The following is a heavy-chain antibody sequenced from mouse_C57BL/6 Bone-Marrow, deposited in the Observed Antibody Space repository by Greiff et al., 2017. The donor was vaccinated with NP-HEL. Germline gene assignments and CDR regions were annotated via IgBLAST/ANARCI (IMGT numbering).Heavy chain of an antibody. Sequence: QVQLQQSGAELVRPGTSVKMSCKASGYTFTNYWIGWAKQRPGHGLEWIGDIYPGGGYTNYNEKFKGKATLTADKSSSTAYMQFSSLTSEDSAIYYCARKRAYYSPMDYWGQGTSVTVSS. CDR3: ARKRAYYSPMDY. V-gene: IGHV1-63*01. CDR1: GYTFTNYW. J-gene: IGHJ4*01. D-gene: IGHD2-12*01. CDR2: IYPGGGYT.